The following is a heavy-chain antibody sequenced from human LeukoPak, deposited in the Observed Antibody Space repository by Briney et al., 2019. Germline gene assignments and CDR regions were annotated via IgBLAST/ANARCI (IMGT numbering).Heavy chain of an antibody. J-gene: IGHJ4*02. CDR1: GYTFTSYG. D-gene: IGHD3-22*01. CDR3: ARDSPLYYYDSSGYSVLDY. CDR2: ISAYNGNT. Sequence: ASVKVSCTASGYTFTSYGISWVRQAPGQGLEWMGWISAYNGNTNYAQKLQGRVTMTTDTSTSTAYMELRSLRSDDTAVYYCARDSPLYYYDSSGYSVLDYWGQGTLVTVSS. V-gene: IGHV1-18*01.